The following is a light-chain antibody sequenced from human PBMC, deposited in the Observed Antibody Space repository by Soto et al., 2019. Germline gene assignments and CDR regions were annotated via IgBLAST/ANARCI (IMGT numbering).Light chain of an antibody. V-gene: IGLV1-40*01. J-gene: IGLJ3*02. Sequence: SVLTQPPSVSGAPGQRVTISCTGSSSNIGAGYDVHWYHQLPGTAPKLLISGNSNRPSGVPDRFSGSKSGASASLAITGLQAEDEADYYCQSYDNTLSWVFGGGTKLTVL. CDR3: QSYDNTLSWV. CDR2: GNS. CDR1: SSNIGAGYD.